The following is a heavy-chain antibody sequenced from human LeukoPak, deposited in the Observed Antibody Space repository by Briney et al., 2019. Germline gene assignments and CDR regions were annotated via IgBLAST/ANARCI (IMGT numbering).Heavy chain of an antibody. Sequence: ASVKVSCKASGGTFSSYAISWVRQAPGQGLEWMGRIIPILGIADYAQKFQGRVTITADKSTSTAYMELSSLRPEDTAVYYCARDSTYYYDSSGYYEYYFDCWGQGTLVTVSS. CDR3: ARDSTYYYDSSGYYEYYFDC. CDR1: GGTFSSYA. D-gene: IGHD3-22*01. CDR2: IIPILGIA. J-gene: IGHJ4*02. V-gene: IGHV1-69*04.